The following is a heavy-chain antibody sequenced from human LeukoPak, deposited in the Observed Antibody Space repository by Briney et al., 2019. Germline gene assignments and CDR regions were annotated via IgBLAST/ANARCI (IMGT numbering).Heavy chain of an antibody. D-gene: IGHD1-26*01. Sequence: SETLSLTCTVSGGSISSDSYYWGWIRQPPGKGLEWIGNIYYSGNTYYNPSLKSRVTISVDTSKNQFSLKLSSVTAADTAVYYCARDYLGAGTVGATSGYWGQGTLVTVSS. V-gene: IGHV4-39*02. J-gene: IGHJ4*02. CDR1: GGSISSDSYY. CDR2: IYYSGNT. CDR3: ARDYLGAGTVGATSGY.